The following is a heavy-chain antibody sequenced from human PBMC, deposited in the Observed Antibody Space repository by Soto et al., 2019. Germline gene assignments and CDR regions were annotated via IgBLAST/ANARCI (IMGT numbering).Heavy chain of an antibody. CDR1: GFTFTIYA. CDR2: ISGSGGST. J-gene: IGHJ6*02. Sequence: PGGSLGLSCAVYGFTFTIYAMSWVRHAPGKGLEWVSDISGSGGSTYYADSVKGRFTISRDNSKNTLYLQMNSLRAEDTAVYYCAKDGAHYCSGGSCGYYYGMDVWGQGTTVTVSS. D-gene: IGHD2-15*01. CDR3: AKDGAHYCSGGSCGYYYGMDV. V-gene: IGHV3-23*01.